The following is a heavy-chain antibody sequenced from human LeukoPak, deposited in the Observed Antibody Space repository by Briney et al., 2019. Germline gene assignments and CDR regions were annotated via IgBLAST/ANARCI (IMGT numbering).Heavy chain of an antibody. Sequence: GGSLRLSCAASGFTFTNYAMTWVRQAPGKGLEWVSVIGASGADTYYSDSVKGRCTVSRDNSQNTLFLHMSSLRAEDTAVYFCARRPRDTSGYYLGAFHDWGQGTTVTVSS. D-gene: IGHD3-22*01. CDR3: ARRPRDTSGYYLGAFHD. CDR2: IGASGADT. J-gene: IGHJ3*01. V-gene: IGHV3-23*01. CDR1: GFTFTNYA.